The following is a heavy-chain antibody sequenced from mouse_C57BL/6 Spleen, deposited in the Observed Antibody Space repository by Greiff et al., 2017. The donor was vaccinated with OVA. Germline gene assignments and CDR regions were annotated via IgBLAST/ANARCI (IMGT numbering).Heavy chain of an antibody. Sequence: DVKLQESGPVLVKPGASVKMSCKASGYTFTDYYMNWVKQSHGKSLEWIGVINPYNGGTSYNQKFKGKATLTVDKSSSTAYMELNSLTSEDSAVYYCARGGFWYFDVWGTGTTVTVSS. CDR3: ARGGFWYFDV. CDR2: INPYNGGT. V-gene: IGHV1-19*01. J-gene: IGHJ1*03. CDR1: GYTFTDYY.